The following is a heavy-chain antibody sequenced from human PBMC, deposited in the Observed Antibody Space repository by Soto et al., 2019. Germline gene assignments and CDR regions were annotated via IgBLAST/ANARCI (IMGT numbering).Heavy chain of an antibody. J-gene: IGHJ4*02. V-gene: IGHV4-59*08. D-gene: IGHD1-1*01. CDR3: ARHKLERQSLFDS. CDR1: GGSISGYF. CDR2: IYYSGST. Sequence: PSETLSLACTVSGGSISGYFWSRIRQPPGKGLEWIGSIYYSGSTNYNPSLKSRVTISVDTSKNQFSLKLSSVTAADTAVYYCARHKLERQSLFDSWGQGTLVTVSS.